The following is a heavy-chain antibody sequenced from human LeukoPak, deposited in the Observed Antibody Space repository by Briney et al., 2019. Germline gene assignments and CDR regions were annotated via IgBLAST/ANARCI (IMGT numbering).Heavy chain of an antibody. Sequence: ASVKVSCKSSGYTFTSYAMNWVRQAPGQGLEWMGWINTNTGNPTYAQGFTGRFVFSLDTSVSTAYLQISSLKAEDTAVYYCARAEAIAAADTHYYYYGMHVWGQGTTVTVSS. J-gene: IGHJ6*02. V-gene: IGHV7-4-1*02. D-gene: IGHD6-25*01. CDR3: ARAEAIAAADTHYYYYGMHV. CDR1: GYTFTSYA. CDR2: INTNTGNP.